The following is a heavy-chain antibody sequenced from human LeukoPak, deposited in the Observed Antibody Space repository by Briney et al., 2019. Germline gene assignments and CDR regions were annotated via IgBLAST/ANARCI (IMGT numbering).Heavy chain of an antibody. J-gene: IGHJ4*02. CDR1: GFRFSNYS. Sequence: KPGGSLRLSCAASGFRFSNYSMNWVRQAPGKGLEWVSSINSDSSLMFYAESVKGRFTISRGNARNSLYLQMNSLRAEDTAVYYFIRDLLYGYSLDYWGQGALVTVSS. V-gene: IGHV3-21*01. CDR2: INSDSSLM. CDR3: IRDLLYGYSLDY. D-gene: IGHD5-18*01.